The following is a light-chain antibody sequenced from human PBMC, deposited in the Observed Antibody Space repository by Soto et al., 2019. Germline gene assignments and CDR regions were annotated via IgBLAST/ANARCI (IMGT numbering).Light chain of an antibody. V-gene: IGLV1-40*01. CDR2: GSN. J-gene: IGLJ2*01. CDR3: QSFDLSLSAVI. Sequence: QSVVTQPTSVSGAPGQTVTISCTGSSSNIGAGYDVHWYQQFPGTAPKLLISGSNNRPSGVPDRFSGSKSGTSASLAITGLQPKDEANYYCQSFDLSLSAVILGGGTKLTVL. CDR1: SSNIGAGYD.